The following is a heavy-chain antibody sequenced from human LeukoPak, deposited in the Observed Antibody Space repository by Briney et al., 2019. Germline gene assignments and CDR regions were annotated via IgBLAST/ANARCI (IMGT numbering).Heavy chain of an antibody. CDR1: EFSFSNYW. CDR2: IKRDGSEK. V-gene: IGHV3-7*01. D-gene: IGHD6-19*01. Sequence: GGSLRLSCVASEFSFSNYWMTWVRQVPGKGLEWVANIKRDGSEKKYVDSVKGRFTMSGDNAKNSLYLQMDNLRVEDTAIYYYAREYSPSYGSVWYDAFDIWGQGTMVTVSS. J-gene: IGHJ3*02. CDR3: AREYSPSYGSVWYDAFDI.